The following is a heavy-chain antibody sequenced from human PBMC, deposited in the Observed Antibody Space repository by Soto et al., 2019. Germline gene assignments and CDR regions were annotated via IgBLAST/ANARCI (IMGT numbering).Heavy chain of an antibody. CDR2: ISVRGERT. CDR1: GFSFTNHA. V-gene: IGHV3-23*01. CDR3: AQNGGSGTFYAFDY. J-gene: IGHJ4*02. D-gene: IGHD3-10*01. Sequence: GGSLRLSCAASGFSFTNHAMSWVRQAPGKELEWVSAISVRGERTYYADSVKGRFTISRDNSRNTLYLHMYSLRAEDTAVYFCAQNGGSGTFYAFDYWGQGTLVTVSS.